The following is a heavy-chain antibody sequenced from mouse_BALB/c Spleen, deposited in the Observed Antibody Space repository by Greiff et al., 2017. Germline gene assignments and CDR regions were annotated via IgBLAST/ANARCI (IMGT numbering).Heavy chain of an antibody. CDR3: ARDDYRYWYFDV. CDR2: ISYDGSN. D-gene: IGHD2-14*01. J-gene: IGHJ1*01. Sequence: EVKLQESGPGLVKPSQSLSLTCSVTGYSITSGYYWNWIRQFPGNKLEWMGYISYDGSNNYNPSLKNRISITRDTSKNQFFLKLNSVTTEDTATYYCARDDYRYWYFDVWGAGTTVTVSS. CDR1: GYSITSGYY. V-gene: IGHV3-6*02.